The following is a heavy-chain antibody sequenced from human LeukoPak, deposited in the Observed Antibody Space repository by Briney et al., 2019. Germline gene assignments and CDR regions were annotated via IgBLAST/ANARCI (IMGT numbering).Heavy chain of an antibody. D-gene: IGHD1-26*01. V-gene: IGHV3-7*03. CDR1: GFTFSSYW. CDR3: ARDFHLVGATSDAFDI. CDR2: IKQDGSEK. Sequence: PGGSLRLSCAASGFTFSSYWMSWVRQAPGKGLEWVANIKQDGSEKYYVDSVKGRFTISRDNAKNSLYLRMNSLRAEDTAVYYCARDFHLVGATSDAFDIWGQGTMVTVSS. J-gene: IGHJ3*02.